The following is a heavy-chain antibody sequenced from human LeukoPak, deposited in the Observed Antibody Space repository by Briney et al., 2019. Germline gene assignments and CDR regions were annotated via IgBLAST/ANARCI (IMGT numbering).Heavy chain of an antibody. CDR3: ARHAKVSVYDYGRKAFDV. D-gene: IGHD4-23*01. J-gene: IGHJ3*01. V-gene: IGHV4-34*01. Sequence: ASETLSLTCGVYGGSLSGYFWSWIRQPPGKGLEWIGEINDSGRTNYNPPLKSRVTISVDTSKNQLSLKVNSVTAADTAVYYCARHAKVSVYDYGRKAFDVWGQGTMVTVSS. CDR2: INDSGRT. CDR1: GGSLSGYF.